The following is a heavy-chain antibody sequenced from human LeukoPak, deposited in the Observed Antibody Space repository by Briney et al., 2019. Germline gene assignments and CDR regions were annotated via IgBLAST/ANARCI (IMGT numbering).Heavy chain of an antibody. CDR3: AKELMVTTSPATYYYYGMDV. J-gene: IGHJ6*02. D-gene: IGHD2-8*01. CDR2: ISWNSGSI. CDR1: GFTFDDYA. V-gene: IGHV3-9*01. Sequence: GGSQRLSCAASGFTFDDYAMHWVRQAPGKGLEWVSGISWNSGSIGYADSVKGRFTISRDNAKNSLYLQMNSLRAEDTALYYCAKELMVTTSPATYYYYGMDVWGQGTTVTVSS.